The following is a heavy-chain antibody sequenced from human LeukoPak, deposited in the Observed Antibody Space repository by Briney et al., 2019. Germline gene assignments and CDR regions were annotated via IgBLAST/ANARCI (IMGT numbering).Heavy chain of an antibody. V-gene: IGHV4-59*08. CDR2: SYYGGST. D-gene: IGHD3-10*01. CDR3: ARHAGITMLRGAICDALDI. CDR1: GGSISGYY. Sequence: SETLSLTCTVSGGSISGYYWSWIRQSPGKGLEWTAYSYYGGSTVYNPSLKSRVTISVDTSKNQFSLKLSSVTAADTAVYYCARHAGITMLRGAICDALDIWGQGTMVTVSS. J-gene: IGHJ3*02.